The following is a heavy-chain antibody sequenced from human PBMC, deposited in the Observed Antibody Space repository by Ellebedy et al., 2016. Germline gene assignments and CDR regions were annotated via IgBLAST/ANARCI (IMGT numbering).Heavy chain of an antibody. CDR2: INGGGDKT. CDR3: AKDQGHADAFDM. CDR1: GFTFTNYA. V-gene: IGHV3-23*01. Sequence: GGSLRLXCAASGFTFTNYAMSWVRQAPGKGLEWVSAINGGGDKTYYPDSVKGRFTISRDNSKNTLYLQMNSLRAEDTAVYYCAKDQGHADAFDMWGQGTMVTVSS. J-gene: IGHJ3*02.